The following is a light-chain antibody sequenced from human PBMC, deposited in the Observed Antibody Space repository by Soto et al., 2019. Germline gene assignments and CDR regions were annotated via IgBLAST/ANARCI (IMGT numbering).Light chain of an antibody. CDR1: QSVSSSY. CDR3: QQYDSSPYT. J-gene: IGKJ2*01. V-gene: IGKV3-20*01. CDR2: GAS. Sequence: EIVLTQSPCTLSLSPGERATLSCRASQSVSSSYLAWYQQKPGQAPRLLIYGASSRATVIPDRFSGSGSGTDFTLTISRLKPEDFAVYYCQQYDSSPYTFGQGTKLEIK.